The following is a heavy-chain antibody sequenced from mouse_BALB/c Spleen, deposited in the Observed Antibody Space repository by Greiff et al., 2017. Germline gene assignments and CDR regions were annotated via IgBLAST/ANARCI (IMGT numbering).Heavy chain of an antibody. CDR3: ARSDY. CDR2: ISSGSSTI. V-gene: IGHV5-17*02. CDR1: GFTFSSFG. Sequence: EVQLVESGGGLVQPGGSRKLSCAASGFTFSSFGMHWVRQAPEKGLEWVAYISSGSSTIYYADTVKGRFTISRDNPTNTLFLQMTSLTSEDTAMYYCARSDYWGQGTLVTVSA. J-gene: IGHJ3*01.